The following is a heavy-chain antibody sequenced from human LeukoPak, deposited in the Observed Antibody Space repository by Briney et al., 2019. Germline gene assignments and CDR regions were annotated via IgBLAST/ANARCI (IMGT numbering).Heavy chain of an antibody. CDR3: ARLPFIAVAGTSDAFDI. J-gene: IGHJ3*02. CDR1: GGSISSSSYY. Sequence: SETLSLTRTVSGGSISSSSYYWGWIRQPPGKGLEWIGSIYYSGSTYYNPSLKSRVTISVDTSKNQFSLKLSSVTAADAAVYYCARLPFIAVAGTSDAFDIWGQGTMVTVSS. V-gene: IGHV4-39*01. CDR2: IYYSGST. D-gene: IGHD6-19*01.